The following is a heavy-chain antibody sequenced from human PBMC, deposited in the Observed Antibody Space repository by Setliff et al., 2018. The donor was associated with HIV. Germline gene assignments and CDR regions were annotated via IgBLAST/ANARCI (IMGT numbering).Heavy chain of an antibody. CDR2: IHYSGTS. J-gene: IGHJ3*02. Sequence: PSETLSLTCTASGDLINNHNWNWIRQSPEKGLEWLGNIHYSGTSNYNSSLKSRIVISLDTSKKQFSLHFYSVTAADTAVYYCARSRIRGYYDTSPAMAFDIWGQGTMVTVSS. CDR3: ARSRIRGYYDTSPAMAFDI. D-gene: IGHD3-22*01. V-gene: IGHV4-59*08. CDR1: GDLINNHN.